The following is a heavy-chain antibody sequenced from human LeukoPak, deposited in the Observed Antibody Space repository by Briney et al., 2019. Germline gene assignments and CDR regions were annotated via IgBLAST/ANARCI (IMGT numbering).Heavy chain of an antibody. CDR1: GGTFSSYA. Sequence: GASVKVSCKASGGTFSSYAISWVRQAPGQGLEWMGGIIPIFGTANYAQKFQGRVTMTEDTSTDTAYMELSSLRSEDTAVYYCATHCSSTSCFDYWGQGTLVTVSS. D-gene: IGHD2-2*01. V-gene: IGHV1-69*06. CDR2: IIPIFGTA. J-gene: IGHJ4*02. CDR3: ATHCSSTSCFDY.